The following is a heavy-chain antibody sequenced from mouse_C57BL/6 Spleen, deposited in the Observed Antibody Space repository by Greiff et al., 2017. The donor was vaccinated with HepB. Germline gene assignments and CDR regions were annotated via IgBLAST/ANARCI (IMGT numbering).Heavy chain of an antibody. CDR3: ARMGHYDYDTIYYAMDY. J-gene: IGHJ4*01. Sequence: VQLQQPGAELVRPGSSVKLSCKASGYTFTSYWMDWVKQRPGQGLEWIGNIYPSDSETHYNQKFKDKATLTVDKSSSTAYMQLSSLTSEDSAVYYCARMGHYDYDTIYYAMDYWGQGTSVTVSS. D-gene: IGHD2-4*01. CDR2: IYPSDSET. CDR1: GYTFTSYW. V-gene: IGHV1-61*01.